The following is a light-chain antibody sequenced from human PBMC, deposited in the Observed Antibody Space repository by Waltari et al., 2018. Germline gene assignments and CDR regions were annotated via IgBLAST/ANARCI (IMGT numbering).Light chain of an antibody. V-gene: IGKV1-5*03. Sequence: DIQMTKYPSTLSASVGERVNFTCRASQSINSWLAWYQQKPGIAPKLLIYKASSLESGVPSRFSGSGSGTEFTLTISSLQPDDLATYYCQQYSANPWTFGQGTRVEIE. CDR2: KAS. CDR1: QSINSW. J-gene: IGKJ1*01. CDR3: QQYSANPWT.